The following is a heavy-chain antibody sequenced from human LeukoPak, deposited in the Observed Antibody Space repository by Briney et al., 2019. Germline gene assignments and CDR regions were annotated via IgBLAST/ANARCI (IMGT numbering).Heavy chain of an antibody. J-gene: IGHJ4*02. CDR3: ARDTGDSWYDIFGDY. Sequence: GASVKVSCKASGYSFIGYGISWVRQAPGQGLEWMGWISGNTGNTDYSEKFQGRVTMTKDTSTTTAYLELRGLRSDDTAMYYCARDTGDSWYDIFGDYWGQGTLVTVSS. V-gene: IGHV1-18*01. CDR2: ISGNTGNT. CDR1: GYSFIGYG. D-gene: IGHD6-13*01.